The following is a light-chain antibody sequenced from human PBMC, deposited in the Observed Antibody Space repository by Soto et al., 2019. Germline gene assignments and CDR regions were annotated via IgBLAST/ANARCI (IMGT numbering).Light chain of an antibody. CDR1: EGINNY. J-gene: IGKJ4*01. CDR2: GAT. Sequence: DIPMTQSPSSLSASIGDRVTIICRASEGINNYLAWFQQKPGKAPKSLIYGATYLQSGVPSRFSGSEFGTEFSLTISSLQPEDIATYYCQQYQRCPPSFGGGTKVEIK. CDR3: QQYQRCPPS. V-gene: IGKV1-16*01.